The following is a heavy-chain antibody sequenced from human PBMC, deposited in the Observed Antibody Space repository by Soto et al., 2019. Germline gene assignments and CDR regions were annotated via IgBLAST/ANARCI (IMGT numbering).Heavy chain of an antibody. CDR3: ARAARRSCTNGVCYVRSAGHFDL. V-gene: IGHV4-61*01. CDR2: IYDSGSI. Sequence: SETLSLTCTVSGDSVSSGSYYWNWIRQPPGKGLEWIGYIYDSGSINYNPSLKSRVTISVETSKNQFSLELSSVTAADTAIYYCARAARRSCTNGVCYVRSAGHFDLWGRGTLVTVSS. J-gene: IGHJ2*01. D-gene: IGHD2-8*01. CDR1: GDSVSSGSYY.